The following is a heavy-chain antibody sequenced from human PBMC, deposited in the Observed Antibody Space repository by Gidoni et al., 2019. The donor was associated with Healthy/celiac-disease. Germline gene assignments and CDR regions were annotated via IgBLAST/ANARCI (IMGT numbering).Heavy chain of an antibody. V-gene: IGHV4-59*01. CDR2: IYYSGST. Sequence: QVQLQESGPELVQPTETLSITCTVSGGSISSYYWRWIRQPPGKVLEWSGYIYYSGSTNYNPSLKSLVTISVDTSKNQFSLKRSSVTAADTAVYYCARGQGDYWGGWFDPWGQGTLVTVSS. J-gene: IGHJ5*02. D-gene: IGHD4-17*01. CDR1: GGSISSYY. CDR3: ARGQGDYWGGWFDP.